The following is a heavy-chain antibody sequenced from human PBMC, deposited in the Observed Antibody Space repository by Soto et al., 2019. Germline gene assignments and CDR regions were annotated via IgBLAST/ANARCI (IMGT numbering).Heavy chain of an antibody. J-gene: IGHJ6*02. CDR2: IHHSGSI. CDR1: GGSFSGYY. CDR3: AREDDGGDRDYYGLDV. V-gene: IGHV4-34*09. D-gene: IGHD2-21*02. Sequence: TLSLTCAVYGGSFSGYYWSRIRQPPGKGLEWIGEIHHSGSINYNPSLKSRLTISVDTSKNLFSLKLSSVTAADTAVYFCAREDDGGDRDYYGLDVWGQGTTVTVSS.